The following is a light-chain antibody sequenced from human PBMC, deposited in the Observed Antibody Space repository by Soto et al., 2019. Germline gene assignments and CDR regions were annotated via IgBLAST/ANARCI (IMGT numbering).Light chain of an antibody. CDR3: QQSYSTWIT. Sequence: IQVTQSPSSLAASVGDRVTITCQASQDISNYLNWYQQKPGKAPKLLIYAASSLQSGVPSRFSGSGSGTDFTLTISSLQPEDFATYYCQQSYSTWITFGQGTRLEIK. CDR1: QDISNY. J-gene: IGKJ5*01. CDR2: AAS. V-gene: IGKV1-39*01.